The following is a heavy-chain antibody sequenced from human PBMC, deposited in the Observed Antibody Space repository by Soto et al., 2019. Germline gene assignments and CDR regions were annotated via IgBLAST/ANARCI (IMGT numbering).Heavy chain of an antibody. CDR1: GFIFSSYS. D-gene: IGHD5-12*01. V-gene: IGHV3-48*02. Sequence: GGSLRLSCAASGFIFSSYSMNWVRQAPGKGLEWVSYISSSSSTIYYADSVKGRFTISRDNAKNSLYLQMNSLRDEDTAVYYCAIVLRLATMAYYYYGMDVWGQGSTVTVSS. CDR2: ISSSSSTI. CDR3: AIVLRLATMAYYYYGMDV. J-gene: IGHJ6*02.